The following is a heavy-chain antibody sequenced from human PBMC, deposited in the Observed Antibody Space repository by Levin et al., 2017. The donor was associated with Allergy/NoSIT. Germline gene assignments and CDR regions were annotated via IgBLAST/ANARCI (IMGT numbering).Heavy chain of an antibody. CDR1: GFTFSTYA. Sequence: RASVKVSCAASGFTFSTYAMSWVRQAPGKGLEWVSAISDSGGYTYYADSVKGRFTISRDNSKNTLYLQMNSLRAEDTALYYCAKDDSGYDSWGGPFDYWGQGTLVTVSS. D-gene: IGHD5-12*01. V-gene: IGHV3-23*01. J-gene: IGHJ4*02. CDR2: ISDSGGYT. CDR3: AKDDSGYDSWGGPFDY.